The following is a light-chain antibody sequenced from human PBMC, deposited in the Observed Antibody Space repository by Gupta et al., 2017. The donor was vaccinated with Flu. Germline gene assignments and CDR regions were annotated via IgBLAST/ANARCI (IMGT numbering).Light chain of an antibody. CDR1: NSDVGNYNV. CDR3: CSYTTADTHV. CDR2: EGN. V-gene: IGLV2-23*01. Sequence: TNSDVGNYNVVSWYHQHPGKAPKLIISEGNKRASGISDRFSGSKSGNTASLTISGLQAEDEADYYCCSYTTADTHVFGTGTKVTVL. J-gene: IGLJ1*01.